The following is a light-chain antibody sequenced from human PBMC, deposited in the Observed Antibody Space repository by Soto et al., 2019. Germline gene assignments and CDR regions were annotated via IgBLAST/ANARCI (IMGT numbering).Light chain of an antibody. CDR3: SSSTSSTTLI. Sequence: QSALTQPASMSGSPGQSMTISCAGTSSDVGGYKFVSWYQQYPGKAPKLMIFDVTNRPSGVSNRFSGSKSGNTASLTISGLQPEDEADYYCSSSTSSTTLIFGGGTKLTVL. CDR1: SSDVGGYKF. V-gene: IGLV2-14*01. J-gene: IGLJ2*01. CDR2: DVT.